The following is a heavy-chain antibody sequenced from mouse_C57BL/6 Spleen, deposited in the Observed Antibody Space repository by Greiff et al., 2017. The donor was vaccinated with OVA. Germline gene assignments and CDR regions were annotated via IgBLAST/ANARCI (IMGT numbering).Heavy chain of an antibody. Sequence: EVQGVESGAGLVKPGGSLKLSCAASGFTFSSYAMSWVRQTPEKRLEWVAYISSGGDYIYYADTVKGRFTISRDNARNTLYLQMSSLKSEDTAMYYCTRDRNWFDYWGQGTTLTVSS. D-gene: IGHD4-1*01. V-gene: IGHV5-9-1*02. CDR3: TRDRNWFDY. CDR1: GFTFSSYA. CDR2: ISSGGDYI. J-gene: IGHJ2*01.